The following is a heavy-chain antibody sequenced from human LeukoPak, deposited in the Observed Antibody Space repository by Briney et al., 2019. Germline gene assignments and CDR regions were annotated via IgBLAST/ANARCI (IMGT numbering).Heavy chain of an antibody. CDR2: INHSGST. D-gene: IGHD2-2*01. J-gene: IGHJ1*01. V-gene: IGHV4-34*01. Sequence: SETLSLTCAVYGGSFSDYYWSWIRQPPGKGLEWIGEINHSGSTNYNPSLKSRVTISVDTSKNQFSLKLSSVTAADTAVYYCARGPYCSSTSCYTNKYFQHWGQGTLVTVSS. CDR1: GGSFSDYY. CDR3: ARGPYCSSTSCYTNKYFQH.